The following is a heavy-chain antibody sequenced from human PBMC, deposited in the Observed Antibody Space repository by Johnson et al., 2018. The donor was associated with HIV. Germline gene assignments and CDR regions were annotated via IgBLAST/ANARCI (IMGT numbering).Heavy chain of an antibody. J-gene: IGHJ3*02. CDR3: ARYRDIVMVPAAILPHVAFDI. CDR2: IRWHSGSI. Sequence: VQLVESGGGLVQPGGSLRLSCAASGFTFSSYAMSWVRQAPGKGLAWVSGIRWHSGSIGYADSVKGRFPISRYNAKNSLYLQMNSLRAEDTAVYYCARYRDIVMVPAAILPHVAFDIWGQGTMVTVSS. D-gene: IGHD2-2*01. V-gene: IGHV3-9*01. CDR1: GFTFSSYA.